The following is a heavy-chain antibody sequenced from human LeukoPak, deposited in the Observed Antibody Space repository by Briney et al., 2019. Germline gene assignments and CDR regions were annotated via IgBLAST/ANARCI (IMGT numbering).Heavy chain of an antibody. CDR3: VLLSLTPG. CDR2: ISSDGINT. Sequence: GGSLRLSCAASGFSFSTYWMHWVRQAPGKGLVWVSRISSDGINTNYTDSVKGRFTISRDNAKNTLYLQMNSLRPEDTAVYYCVLLSLTPGWGQGTLVTVSS. D-gene: IGHD3-10*01. V-gene: IGHV3-74*01. J-gene: IGHJ4*02. CDR1: GFSFSTYW.